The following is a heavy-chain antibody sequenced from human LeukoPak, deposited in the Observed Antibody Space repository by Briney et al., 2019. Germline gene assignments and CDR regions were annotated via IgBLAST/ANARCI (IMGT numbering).Heavy chain of an antibody. CDR2: LYSGGST. V-gene: IGHV3-53*01. CDR3: AKDRVVIVLSDAFDI. D-gene: IGHD3-3*01. CDR1: GFTVSSKY. Sequence: PGGSLRLYCAASGFTVSSKYMSWVRQAPGKGLEGVLVLYSGGSTYYADSVKGRFTISRDNSKNTLYLQMNSLRAEDTAVYYCAKDRVVIVLSDAFDIWGQGTMVTVSS. J-gene: IGHJ3*02.